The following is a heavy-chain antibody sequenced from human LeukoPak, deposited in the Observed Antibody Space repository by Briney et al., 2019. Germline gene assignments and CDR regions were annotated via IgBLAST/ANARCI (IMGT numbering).Heavy chain of an antibody. CDR1: GFTFSSYA. Sequence: GGSLRLSCAASGFTFSSYAMHWVRQAPGKGLEWVAVISYDGSNKYYADSVKGRFTTSRDISLHLQMNSLRAEDTAVYYCVRNNNNDYWGQGTLVTVSS. CDR2: ISYDGSNK. CDR3: VRNNNNDY. J-gene: IGHJ4*02. D-gene: IGHD2/OR15-2a*01. V-gene: IGHV3-30-3*01.